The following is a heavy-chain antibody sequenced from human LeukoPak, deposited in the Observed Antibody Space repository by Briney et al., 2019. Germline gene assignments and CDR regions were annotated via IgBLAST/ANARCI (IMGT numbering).Heavy chain of an antibody. CDR1: GFTFDDYG. J-gene: IGHJ4*02. CDR3: AKGGRWELPYYFDY. D-gene: IGHD1-26*01. Sequence: GGSLRLSCAASGFTFDDYGMSWVRQAPGKGLEWVSGITWNSDNIGYADSVKGRFTISRDNAKNSLYLQMNSLRAEDTAFYYCAKGGRWELPYYFDYWGQGTLVTVSS. CDR2: ITWNSDNI. V-gene: IGHV3-9*01.